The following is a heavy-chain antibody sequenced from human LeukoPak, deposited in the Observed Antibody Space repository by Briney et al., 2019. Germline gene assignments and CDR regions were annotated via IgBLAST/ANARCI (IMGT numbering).Heavy chain of an antibody. CDR2: ISYDGSNK. CDR3: ARDGTTEDYYYYYMDV. D-gene: IGHD1-7*01. Sequence: GGSLRLSCAASGFTFSSYAMHWVRQAPGKGLEWVAVISYDGSNKYYADSVKGRFTISRDNSKNTLYLQMNSLRAEDTAVYYCARDGTTEDYYYYYMDVWDKGTTVTVSS. V-gene: IGHV3-30*04. J-gene: IGHJ6*03. CDR1: GFTFSSYA.